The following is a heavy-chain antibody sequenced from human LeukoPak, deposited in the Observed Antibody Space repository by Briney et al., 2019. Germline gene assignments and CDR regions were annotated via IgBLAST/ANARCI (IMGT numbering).Heavy chain of an antibody. CDR1: GFTFRSYW. CDR3: ARSAVVVTATPGY. CDR2: INSDGSNT. D-gene: IGHD2-15*01. Sequence: GGSLRLSCAASGFTFRSYWMHWVRQAPGKGLVWVSRINSDGSNTTYADSVKGRFTISRANAKNTLYLQMNSLRTEDTAVYYCARSAVVVTATPGYWGQGTLVTVSS. V-gene: IGHV3-74*01. J-gene: IGHJ4*02.